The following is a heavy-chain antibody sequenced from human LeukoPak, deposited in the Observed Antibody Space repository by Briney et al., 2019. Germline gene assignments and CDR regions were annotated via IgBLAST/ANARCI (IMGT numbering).Heavy chain of an antibody. J-gene: IGHJ6*02. D-gene: IGHD6-6*01. CDR2: ISGSGGST. CDR3: AKLMEQLGDLYYYGMDV. Sequence: GGSLRLSCAASGFTFISYAMSWVRQAPGKGLEWVSAISGSGGSTYYADSVKGRFTISRDNSKNTLYLQMNSLRAEDTAVYYCAKLMEQLGDLYYYGMDVWGQGTTVTVSS. CDR1: GFTFISYA. V-gene: IGHV3-23*01.